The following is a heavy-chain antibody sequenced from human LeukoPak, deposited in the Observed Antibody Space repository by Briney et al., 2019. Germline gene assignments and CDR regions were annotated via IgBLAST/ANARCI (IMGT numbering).Heavy chain of an antibody. J-gene: IGHJ6*03. CDR1: GGSISSGGYY. CDR2: IYYSGST. CDR3: ARGVPAAPYYYYYMDV. Sequence: PSETLSLTCTVSGGSISSGGYYWSWIRQPPGKGLEWIGYIYYSGSTNYNPSLKSRVTISVDTSKNQFSLELSSVTAADTAVYYCARGVPAAPYYYYYMDVWGKGTTVTVSS. V-gene: IGHV4-61*08. D-gene: IGHD2-2*01.